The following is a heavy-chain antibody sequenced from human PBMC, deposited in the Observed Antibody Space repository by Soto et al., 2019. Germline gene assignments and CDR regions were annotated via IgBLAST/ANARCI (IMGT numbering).Heavy chain of an antibody. J-gene: IGHJ4*02. CDR2: ISYDGSNQ. CDR1: GFTFSIYG. V-gene: IGHV3-30*18. CDR3: AKNQASGQGSFDS. Sequence: GGSLRLSCAASGFTFSIYGIHWVRQAPDKGLEWVALISYDGSNQYYADSVKGRFTIYRDNSKNTLFLQMNSLRADDTAVYYCAKNQASGQGSFDSWGQGTLVTVSS.